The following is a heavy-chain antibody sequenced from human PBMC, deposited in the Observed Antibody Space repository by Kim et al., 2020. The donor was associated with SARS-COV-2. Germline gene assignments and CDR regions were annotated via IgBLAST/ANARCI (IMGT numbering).Heavy chain of an antibody. CDR3: AREIVGASSDY. D-gene: IGHD1-26*01. CDR2: ISSSGSTI. CDR1: GFTFSSYE. J-gene: IGHJ4*02. V-gene: IGHV3-48*03. Sequence: GGSLRLSCAASGFTFSSYEMNWVRQAPGKGLEWVSYISSSGSTIYYADSVKGRFTISRDNAKNSLYLQMNSLRAEDTAVYYCAREIVGASSDYWGQGTLVTVSS.